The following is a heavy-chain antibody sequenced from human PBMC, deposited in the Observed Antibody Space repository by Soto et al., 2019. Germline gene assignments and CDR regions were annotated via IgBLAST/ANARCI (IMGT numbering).Heavy chain of an antibody. J-gene: IGHJ4*02. CDR3: AKPLYSSGWAHFDY. V-gene: IGHV3-23*01. D-gene: IGHD6-19*01. CDR1: GFTFISYA. CDR2: LSGSGGST. Sequence: EVQLLESGGGLVQPGGSLRLSFAASGFTFISYAMSWVRQAPGKGLEWVSALSGSGGSTYYEDSVKGRFTISRDNSKNTRYLQMNSLRAEDTAVYYCAKPLYSSGWAHFDYWGQGTLVTVSS.